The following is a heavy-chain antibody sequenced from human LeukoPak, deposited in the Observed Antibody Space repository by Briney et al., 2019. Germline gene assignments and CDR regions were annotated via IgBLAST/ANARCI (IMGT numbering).Heavy chain of an antibody. V-gene: IGHV1-46*01. D-gene: IGHD2-2*01. CDR1: AYTFTSYD. J-gene: IGHJ4*02. Sequence: ALVKVSCKASAYTFTSYDMHWVRQAPGQGLEWMGIINPSGGYTSYTNYAQKFRGRVTMTRDMSTSTVYMELSSLRSEDTAVYYCARDYQGFDYWGQGTLVTVSS. CDR2: INPSGGYT. CDR3: ARDYQGFDY.